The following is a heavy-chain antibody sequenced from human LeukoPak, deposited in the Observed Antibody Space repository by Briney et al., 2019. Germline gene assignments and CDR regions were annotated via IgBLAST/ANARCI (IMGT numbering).Heavy chain of an antibody. CDR1: GYTFTSYY. CDR2: INPSGGST. V-gene: IGHV1-46*01. Sequence: ASVKVSCKASGYTFTSYYMHWVRQAPGQGLEWMGIINPSGGSTSYAQKFQGRVTMTRDMSTSTVYMELSSLRSEDTAVYYCARVGVDSGYDSRGDYWGQGTLVTVSS. D-gene: IGHD5-12*01. J-gene: IGHJ4*02. CDR3: ARVGVDSGYDSRGDY.